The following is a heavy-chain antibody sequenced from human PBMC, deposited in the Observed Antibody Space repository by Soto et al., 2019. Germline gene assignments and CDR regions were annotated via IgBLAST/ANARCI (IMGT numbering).Heavy chain of an antibody. CDR1: GFSFSSSI. CDR2: ISYTTSRK. D-gene: IGHD3-22*01. J-gene: IGHJ4*02. CDR3: ARDLGNYDSSGYSDY. Sequence: GGSLRLSCTASGFSFSSSIMNWLRQAPGKGLEWISYISYTTSRKYYADSVKGRFTISRDNAKNSLYLQMNSLTVEDTAIYYCARDLGNYDSSGYSDYWGLGTQVTVSS. V-gene: IGHV3-48*04.